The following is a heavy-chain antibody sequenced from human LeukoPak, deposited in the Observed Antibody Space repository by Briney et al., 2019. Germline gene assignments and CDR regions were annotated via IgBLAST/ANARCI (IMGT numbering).Heavy chain of an antibody. V-gene: IGHV3-74*01. CDR2: INTDGTST. CDR1: GFTFSDYW. Sequence: GGSLRLSCAASGFTFSDYWMHWVRQAPGKGLVWVSRINTDGTSTKYADSVKGRFTISRDNARNTVYLQMNSLRAEDTAVYYCARARYSYTGIVDYWGQGTLVIVSS. J-gene: IGHJ4*02. CDR3: ARARYSYTGIVDY. D-gene: IGHD5-12*01.